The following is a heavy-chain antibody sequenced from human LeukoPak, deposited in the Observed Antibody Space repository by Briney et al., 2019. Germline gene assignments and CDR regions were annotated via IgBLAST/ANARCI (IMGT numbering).Heavy chain of an antibody. V-gene: IGHV3-48*03. J-gene: IGHJ5*02. CDR2: ISSSGSTI. CDR1: GFTFSSYE. Sequence: PGGSLRLSCAASGFTFSSYEMNWVRQAPGKGLEGVSYISSSGSTIYYADSVKGRFTISRDNAKNSLYLQMNSLRAEDTAVYYCARRGVGAAYNWFDPWGQGTLVTVSS. D-gene: IGHD1-26*01. CDR3: ARRGVGAAYNWFDP.